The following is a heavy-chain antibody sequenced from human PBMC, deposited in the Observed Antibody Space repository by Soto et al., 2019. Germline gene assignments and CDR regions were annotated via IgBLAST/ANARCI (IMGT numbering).Heavy chain of an antibody. D-gene: IGHD3-10*01. Sequence: GGSLRLPCAASGFTVSSNYMSWVRQAPGKGLEWVSVIYSGGSTYYADSVKGRFTISRDNSKNTLYLQMNSLRAEDTAVYYCARERVLMGRGVITLHDNWFDPWGQGTLVTVSS. CDR3: ARERVLMGRGVITLHDNWFDP. CDR2: IYSGGST. CDR1: GFTVSSNY. J-gene: IGHJ5*02. V-gene: IGHV3-53*01.